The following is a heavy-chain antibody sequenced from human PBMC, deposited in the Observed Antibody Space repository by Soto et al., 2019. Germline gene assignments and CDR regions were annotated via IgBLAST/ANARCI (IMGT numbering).Heavy chain of an antibody. CDR3: ARMIVEMASDI. J-gene: IGHJ3*02. CDR1: GGSISSGDYY. V-gene: IGHV4-30-4*01. CDR2: IYYSGST. D-gene: IGHD3-22*01. Sequence: TSETLSLTCTVSGGSISSGDYYWSWIRQPPGKGLEWIGYIYYSGSTYYNPSLKSRVTISVDTSKNQFSLKLSSVTAADTAVYYCARMIVEMASDIWGQGTMVTVSS.